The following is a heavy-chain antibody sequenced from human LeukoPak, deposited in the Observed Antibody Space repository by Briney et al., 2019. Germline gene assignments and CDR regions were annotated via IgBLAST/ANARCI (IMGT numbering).Heavy chain of an antibody. D-gene: IGHD3-16*01. CDR2: IYYSGST. CDR3: ARVSSGGYFDD. Sequence: TETLSLTCTVSGGSIGSYFWSWIRQPPGKGLEWIGYIYYSGSTNYNPSLKSRVTISVDTSKNQFSLKLSSVSAADTAVYYCARVSSGGYFDDWGQGTLVTVSS. CDR1: GGSIGSYF. J-gene: IGHJ4*02. V-gene: IGHV4-59*12.